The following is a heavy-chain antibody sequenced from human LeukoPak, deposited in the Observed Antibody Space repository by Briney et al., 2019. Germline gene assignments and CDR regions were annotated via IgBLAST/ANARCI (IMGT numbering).Heavy chain of an antibody. Sequence: ASVKVSCKASGYTFTGYYLHWVRQAPGQGLEWMGWINPNSGGTTYAQTFQGRVTMTRDTSISTAYMELSRLRSDDTAVYYCAREVVVAALRRRRQRNWFDPWGQGTLVTVSS. V-gene: IGHV1-2*02. J-gene: IGHJ5*02. CDR1: GYTFTGYY. CDR2: INPNSGGT. CDR3: AREVVVAALRRRRQRNWFDP. D-gene: IGHD2-2*01.